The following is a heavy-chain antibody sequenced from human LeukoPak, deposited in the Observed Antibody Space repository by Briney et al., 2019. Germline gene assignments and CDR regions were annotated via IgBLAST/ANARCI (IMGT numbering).Heavy chain of an antibody. D-gene: IGHD6-6*01. V-gene: IGHV3-23*01. CDR1: GFTFSSYT. CDR2: ITTGDGNT. Sequence: GGSLRLSCTASGFTFSSYTMTWVRQAPGKGLKWVSTITTGDGNTYYADSVKGRFTVSRDDSKNTLYLQMNSLRAEDTAVYYCARGPNSNWSGLDFWGQGTLLTVSS. CDR3: ARGPNSNWSGLDF. J-gene: IGHJ4*02.